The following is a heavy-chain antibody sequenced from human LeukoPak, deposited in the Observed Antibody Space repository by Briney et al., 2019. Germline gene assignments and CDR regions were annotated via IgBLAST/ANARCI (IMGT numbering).Heavy chain of an antibody. V-gene: IGHV3-74*01. CDR3: ARGDDYGDRNYLDS. J-gene: IGHJ4*02. CDR1: RFTFSSYW. D-gene: IGHD4-17*01. Sequence: GGSLRLSCAASRFTFSSYWMHWVRQAPGKGLVWVSRINTDGSTTYADSVKGRFTISRDNAKNSLDLQMNNLRAEDTAVYYCARGDDYGDRNYLDSWGQGTLVTVSS. CDR2: INTDGST.